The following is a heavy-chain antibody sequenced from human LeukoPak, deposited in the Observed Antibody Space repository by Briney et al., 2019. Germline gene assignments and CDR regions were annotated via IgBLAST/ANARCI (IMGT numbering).Heavy chain of an antibody. CDR3: ARSNYVWGSYRPRQSDAFDI. D-gene: IGHD3-16*02. V-gene: IGHV4-59*12. J-gene: IGHJ3*02. CDR2: IYYDGST. CDR1: GGSMRNNY. Sequence: PSETLSLTCTVSGGSMRNNYWSWIRQPPGKGLEWIGYIYYDGSTNYNPSLKSRVTMSVDTSKNQFSLKLSSVTAADTAVYYCARSNYVWGSYRPRQSDAFDIWGQGTMVTVSS.